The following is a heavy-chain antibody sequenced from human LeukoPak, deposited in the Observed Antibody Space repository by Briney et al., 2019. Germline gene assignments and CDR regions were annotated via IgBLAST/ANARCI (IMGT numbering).Heavy chain of an antibody. J-gene: IGHJ4*02. CDR1: GDSMNSVAYS. D-gene: IGHD1-1*01. CDR3: ARESLGPHDHLDY. Sequence: SETLSLTCTVSGDSMNSVAYSWSWIRQHPGRGLEWIGYTLHSGSTYYNPSLKSRLTISVATSKKQFSLRLNSVTAADTAVYFCARESLGPHDHLDYWGQGTLASVSS. V-gene: IGHV4-31*03. CDR2: TLHSGST.